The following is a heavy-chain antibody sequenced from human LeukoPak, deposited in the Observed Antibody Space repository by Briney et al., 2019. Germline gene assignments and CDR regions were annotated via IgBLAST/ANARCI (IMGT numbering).Heavy chain of an antibody. CDR3: AKDRTVGASYWYFDL. D-gene: IGHD1-26*01. Sequence: GGSLRLSCAASGFTFSSFWMHWVRQAPGKGLVWVSRINSDGSTTSYADSVKGRFTISRDSSRNTLFLHMNTLRAEDTAIYYCAKDRTVGASYWYFDLWGRGTLVTVSS. CDR2: INSDGSTT. CDR1: GFTFSSFW. J-gene: IGHJ2*01. V-gene: IGHV3-74*01.